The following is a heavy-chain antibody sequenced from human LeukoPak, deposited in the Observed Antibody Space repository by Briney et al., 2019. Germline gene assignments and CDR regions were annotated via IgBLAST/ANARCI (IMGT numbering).Heavy chain of an antibody. CDR1: GGSFSGYY. Sequence: SETLSLTCAVYGGSFSGYYWSWIRQPPGKGLEWIGEINHSGSTNYNPSLKSRVTISVDTSKNQFSLKLSSVTAAGTAVYYCAGMIVVVSAIPRYYGMDVWGQGTTVTVSS. CDR3: AGMIVVVSAIPRYYGMDV. J-gene: IGHJ6*02. CDR2: INHSGST. V-gene: IGHV4-34*01. D-gene: IGHD3-22*01.